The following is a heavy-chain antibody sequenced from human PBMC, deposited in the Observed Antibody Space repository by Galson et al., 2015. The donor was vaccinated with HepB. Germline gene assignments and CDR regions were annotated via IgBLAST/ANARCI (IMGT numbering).Heavy chain of an antibody. J-gene: IGHJ4*02. V-gene: IGHV1-2*06. CDR1: GYTLTDYY. Sequence: SVKVSCKASGYTLTDYYMHWVRQAPGQGLEWMGRINPLSGDTNYAQTFQGRVTMTRDTSINTAYMELSRLRLDDTATYFCAREDRVLVIGVSDHWGQGTLVTVSS. CDR3: AREDRVLVIGVSDH. D-gene: IGHD2-21*01. CDR2: INPLSGDT.